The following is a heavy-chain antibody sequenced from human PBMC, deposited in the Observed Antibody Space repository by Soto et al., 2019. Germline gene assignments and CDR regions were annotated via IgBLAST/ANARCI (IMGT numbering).Heavy chain of an antibody. CDR3: ARGPSGDKVDY. V-gene: IGHV4-30-4*01. J-gene: IGHJ4*02. D-gene: IGHD7-27*01. CDR1: GGSISSAAYC. CDR2: IYDGGTT. Sequence: QVQLQESGPRLVSPSQTLSLTCTVSGGSISSAAYCWSWIRQSPDKGLEWIGHIYDGGTTYSSPSLKGRXTXPXXTPETQFSLKLNSVSAADTAVYYCARGPSGDKVDYWGQGIQVTVSS.